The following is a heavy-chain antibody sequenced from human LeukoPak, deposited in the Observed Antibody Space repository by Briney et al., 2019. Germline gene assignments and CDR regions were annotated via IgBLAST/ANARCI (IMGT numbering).Heavy chain of an antibody. CDR1: GFTFSNYW. D-gene: IGHD3-16*01. Sequence: GGSLRLSCAASGFTFSNYWMSWVRQAPGKGLEWVANIKEDGSEKDYVDSVKGRFTISRDNAQSSLYLQMDSLRAEDTAVYYCAKDGVVNFWVSYGNYNHYYHMDGWGKGTTVTVSS. J-gene: IGHJ6*04. CDR3: AKDGVVNFWVSYGNYNHYYHMDG. V-gene: IGHV3-7*01. CDR2: IKEDGSEK.